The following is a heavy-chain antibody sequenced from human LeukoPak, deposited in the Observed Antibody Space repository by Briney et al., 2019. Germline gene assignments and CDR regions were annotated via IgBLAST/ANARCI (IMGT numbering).Heavy chain of an antibody. V-gene: IGHV4-61*01. CDR3: ARILRFYYFDY. CDR2: IYYSGST. Sequence: SETLSLTCTVSGGSVSSGSYYWSWIRQPPGKGLEWIGYIYYSGSTNYNPSLKSRVTISVDTSKNQFSLKLSSVTAADTAVYYCARILRFYYFDYWGQGTLVTVSS. J-gene: IGHJ4*02. CDR1: GGSVSSGSYY. D-gene: IGHD3-3*01.